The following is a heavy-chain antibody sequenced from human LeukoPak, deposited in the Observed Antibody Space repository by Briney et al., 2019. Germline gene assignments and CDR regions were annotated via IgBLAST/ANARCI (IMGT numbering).Heavy chain of an antibody. V-gene: IGHV3-7*01. CDR2: IKQDGSEK. CDR3: ARVGGSYWGWFDP. J-gene: IGHJ5*02. Sequence: PGGSLRLSCAASGFTFSSYWMSWVRQAPGKGLEWVANIKQDGSEKYYVDSVKGRLTISRDNAKNSLYPQMNSLRAEDTAVYYCARVGGSYWGWFDPWGQGTLVTVSS. D-gene: IGHD1-26*01. CDR1: GFTFSSYW.